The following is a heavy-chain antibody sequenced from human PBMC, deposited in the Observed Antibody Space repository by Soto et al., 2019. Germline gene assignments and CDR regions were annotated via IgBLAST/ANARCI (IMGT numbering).Heavy chain of an antibody. J-gene: IGHJ4*02. CDR3: ARGLTGYSSGWYLS. CDR1: GGSFSGYY. Sequence: SETLSLTCAVYGGSFSGYYWSWIRQHPGKGLEWIGYIYYSGSTYYNPSLKSRVTISVDTAKNQFSLKLSSVTAADTAVYYCARGLTGYSSGWYLSWGPGTLVTVSS. CDR2: IYYSGST. D-gene: IGHD6-19*01. V-gene: IGHV4-31*11.